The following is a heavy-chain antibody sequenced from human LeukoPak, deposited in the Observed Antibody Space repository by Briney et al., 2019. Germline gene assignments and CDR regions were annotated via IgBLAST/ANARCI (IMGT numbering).Heavy chain of an antibody. D-gene: IGHD5-24*01. Sequence: GGSLRLSCAASGFTFSSYSMNWVRQAPGKGLEWVSSISSSSSYIYYADSVKGRFTISRDNAKNPLYLQMNSLRAEDTAVYYCARDFARIESHYYYYYMNVWGKGTTVTVSS. CDR3: ARDFARIESHYYYYYMNV. J-gene: IGHJ6*03. CDR2: ISSSSSYI. CDR1: GFTFSSYS. V-gene: IGHV3-21*01.